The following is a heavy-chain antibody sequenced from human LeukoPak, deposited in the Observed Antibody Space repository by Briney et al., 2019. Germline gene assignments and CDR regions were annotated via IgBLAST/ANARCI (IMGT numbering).Heavy chain of an antibody. V-gene: IGHV3-30*02. CDR2: IRYDGSNK. CDR1: GSTFSSYG. J-gene: IGHJ4*02. D-gene: IGHD1-26*01. CDR3: AKDLAPIVGATTGHY. Sequence: VGSLRLSCAASGSTFSSYGMHWVRQAPGKGLEWVAFIRYDGSNKYYADSVKGRFTISRDNSKNTLYLQMNSLRAEDTAVYYCAKDLAPIVGATTGHYWGQGTLVTVSS.